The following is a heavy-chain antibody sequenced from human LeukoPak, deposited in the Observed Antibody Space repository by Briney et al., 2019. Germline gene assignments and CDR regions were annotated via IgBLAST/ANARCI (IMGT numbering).Heavy chain of an antibody. CDR2: IKQDGSEK. CDR1: GFTFSSYW. D-gene: IGHD6-13*01. J-gene: IGHJ4*02. V-gene: IGHV3-7*01. Sequence: GGSLRLSCAASGFTFSSYWMSWVRQAPGKGLEWVANIKQDGSEKYYVDSVKGRFTISRDNAENSLYLQMNSLRAEDTAVYYCAKDPRRYSRTGGYFDYWGQGTLVTVSS. CDR3: AKDPRRYSRTGGYFDY.